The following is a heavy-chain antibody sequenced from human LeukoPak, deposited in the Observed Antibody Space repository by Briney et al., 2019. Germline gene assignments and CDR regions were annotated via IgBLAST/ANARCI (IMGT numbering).Heavy chain of an antibody. CDR1: KFTFSSYA. Sequence: GGSLRLSRAAYKFTFSSYATSWVRQAPGKGLEWVSSISASGGSTYHADSVKGRFTFSRDNSKNTLHLQMNSLRADDTALYYCSKGALAAAGSRFDYWGQGTLVTVSS. J-gene: IGHJ4*02. D-gene: IGHD6-13*01. V-gene: IGHV3-23*01. CDR3: SKGALAAAGSRFDY. CDR2: ISASGGST.